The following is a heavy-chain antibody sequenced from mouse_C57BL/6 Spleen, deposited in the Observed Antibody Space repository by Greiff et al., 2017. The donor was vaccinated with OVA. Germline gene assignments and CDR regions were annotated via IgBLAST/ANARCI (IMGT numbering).Heavy chain of an antibody. CDR3: ARATYAMDY. Sequence: QVQLQQSGPELVKPGASVKISCKASGYAFSSSWMNWVKLGPGKGLEWIGRIYPGDGDTNYNGKFKGKATLTADKSSSTAYMQLSSLTSEDSAVYFCARATYAMDYWGQGTSVTVSS. CDR1: GYAFSSSW. J-gene: IGHJ4*01. CDR2: IYPGDGDT. V-gene: IGHV1-82*01.